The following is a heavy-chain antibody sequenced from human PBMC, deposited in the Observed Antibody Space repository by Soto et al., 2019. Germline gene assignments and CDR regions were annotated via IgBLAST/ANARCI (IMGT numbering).Heavy chain of an antibody. V-gene: IGHV3-30-3*01. CDR1: GFTFSSYA. CDR3: ARSGGPGIAVAGDHDAFDI. CDR2: ISYDGSNK. Sequence: GGSLRLSCAASGFTFSSYAMHWVRQAPGKGLEWVAVISYDGSNKYYADSVKGRFTISRDNSKNTLYLQMNSLRAEDTAVYYCARSGGPGIAVAGDHDAFDIWGQGTMVTVSS. D-gene: IGHD6-19*01. J-gene: IGHJ3*02.